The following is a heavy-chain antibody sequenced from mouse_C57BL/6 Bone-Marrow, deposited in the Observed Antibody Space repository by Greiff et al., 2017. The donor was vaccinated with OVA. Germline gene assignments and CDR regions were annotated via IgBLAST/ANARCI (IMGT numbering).Heavy chain of an antibody. CDR2: IDPSDSYT. Sequence: QVQLQQPGAELVMPGASVKLSCKASGYTFTSYWMHWVKQRPGQGLEWIGEIDPSDSYTNYNQKFKGKSTLTVDKSSSTAYMQLSSLTSEDSAVYYCAKGRYFDYWGQGTTLTVSS. CDR1: GYTFTSYW. J-gene: IGHJ2*01. V-gene: IGHV1-69*01. CDR3: AKGRYFDY.